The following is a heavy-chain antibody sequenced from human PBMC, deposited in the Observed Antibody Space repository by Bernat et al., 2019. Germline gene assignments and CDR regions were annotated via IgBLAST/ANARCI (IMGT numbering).Heavy chain of an antibody. CDR2: IHYTGST. D-gene: IGHD3-16*01. CDR3: ASEKGGSPPPSYHCYGLDV. Sequence: QVQLQESGPGLVKPSETLSLTCTVSGGPISDFFWSWIRQPPGKGLEWVGNIHYTGSTNYNPSLKNRVTISVDTSKNQFSLRLTSVTAADTAMYYCASEKGGSPPPSYHCYGLDVWGKGATVTVSS. V-gene: IGHV4-59*01. CDR1: GGPISDFF. J-gene: IGHJ6*04.